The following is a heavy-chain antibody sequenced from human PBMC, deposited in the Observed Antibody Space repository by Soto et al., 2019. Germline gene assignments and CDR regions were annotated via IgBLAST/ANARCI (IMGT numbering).Heavy chain of an antibody. Sequence: PSETLSLTCAVYGGSFSGYYWSWIRQPPGKGLEWIGEINHSGSTNYNPSLKSRVTISVDTSKNQFSLKLSSVTAADTAVYYCARGGADYYGSGLWGWFDPWGQGTMVTVYS. J-gene: IGHJ5*02. D-gene: IGHD3-10*01. CDR2: INHSGST. V-gene: IGHV4-34*01. CDR3: ARGGADYYGSGLWGWFDP. CDR1: GGSFSGYY.